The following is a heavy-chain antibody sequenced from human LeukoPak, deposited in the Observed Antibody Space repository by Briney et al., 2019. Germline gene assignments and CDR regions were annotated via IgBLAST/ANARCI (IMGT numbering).Heavy chain of an antibody. J-gene: IGHJ4*02. CDR1: GGSISSGSYY. V-gene: IGHV4-61*02. Sequence: SQTLSLTCTVSGGSISSGSYYWSWIRQPAGKGQEWIGRIYTSGSTNYNPSLKSRVTISVDTSKNQFSLKLSSVTAADTAVYYCARAIYDYVWGSYLDYWGQGTLVTVSS. CDR2: IYTSGST. CDR3: ARAIYDYVWGSYLDY. D-gene: IGHD3-16*02.